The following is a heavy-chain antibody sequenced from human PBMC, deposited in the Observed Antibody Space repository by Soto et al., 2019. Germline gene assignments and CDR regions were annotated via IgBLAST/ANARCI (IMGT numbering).Heavy chain of an antibody. D-gene: IGHD3-10*01. CDR2: INPSGGST. CDR1: GYTFTSYY. J-gene: IGHJ6*02. V-gene: IGHV1-2*04. CDR3: PRDLGTSYYYGMDV. Sequence: SVKVACKASGYTFTSYYMHWVRQAPGQGLEWMGIINPSGGSTNYAQKFQGCVTMTRDTSISTAYMELSRLRSDDTAVYYCPRDLGTSYYYGMDVWRQGTTVTVSS.